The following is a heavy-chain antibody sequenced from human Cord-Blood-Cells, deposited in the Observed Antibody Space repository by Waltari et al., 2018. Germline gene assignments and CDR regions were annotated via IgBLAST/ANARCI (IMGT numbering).Heavy chain of an antibody. J-gene: IGHJ6*02. D-gene: IGHD4-4*01. Sequence: QVQLVQSGAEVKKPGSSVKVSCKASGGTFSSYAISWVRQAPGQGLEWMGGIIPSFGTANYAQKFQGRVTITADESTSTAYMELSSLRSEDTAVYYCARRGRDYSNYYYYGMDVWGQGTTVTVSS. CDR2: IIPSFGTA. V-gene: IGHV1-69*01. CDR1: GGTFSSYA. CDR3: ARRGRDYSNYYYYGMDV.